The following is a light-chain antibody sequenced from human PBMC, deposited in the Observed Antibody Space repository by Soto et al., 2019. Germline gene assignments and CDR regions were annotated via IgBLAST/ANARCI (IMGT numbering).Light chain of an antibody. V-gene: IGKV3D-15*01. CDR2: GAS. Sequence: EIVMTQSPATLSVSPGERATLSCRASQSVGTNLAWYQQKAGQPPRVVMYGASTRATGIPARFSGSGSGTEFTLTLSSLQSEDFAVYYCQQYYNWPLTFGGGTKVEIK. CDR1: QSVGTN. J-gene: IGKJ4*01. CDR3: QQYYNWPLT.